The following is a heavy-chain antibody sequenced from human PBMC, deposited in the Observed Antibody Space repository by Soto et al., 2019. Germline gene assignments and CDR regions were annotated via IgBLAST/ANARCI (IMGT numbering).Heavy chain of an antibody. D-gene: IGHD7-27*01. CDR3: ARHVNPWAQGAFDI. J-gene: IGHJ3*02. CDR1: GGSISSSSYY. CDR2: IYYSGRT. Sequence: SETLSLTCTVSGGSISSSSYYWGWIRQPTGKGLEWIGSIYYSGRTYYNPSLKSRVTISVDTSKNQFSLKLSSVTAADTAVYYCARHVNPWAQGAFDIWGQGTMVT. V-gene: IGHV4-39*01.